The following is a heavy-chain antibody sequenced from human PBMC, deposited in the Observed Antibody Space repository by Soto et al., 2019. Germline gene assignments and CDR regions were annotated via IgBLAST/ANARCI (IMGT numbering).Heavy chain of an antibody. CDR2: IIPIFGTA. J-gene: IGHJ6*02. D-gene: IGHD3-10*01. CDR1: GGTFSSYA. V-gene: IGHV1-69*01. Sequence: QVQLVQSGAEVKKPGSSVKVSCKASGGTFSSYAISWVRQAPGQGLEWMGGIIPIFGTANYAQKFQGRVTITADEPTSTAYMELSSLRSEDTAVYYCARSGMATTSDYYYYYGMDVWGQGTTVTVSS. CDR3: ARSGMATTSDYYYYYGMDV.